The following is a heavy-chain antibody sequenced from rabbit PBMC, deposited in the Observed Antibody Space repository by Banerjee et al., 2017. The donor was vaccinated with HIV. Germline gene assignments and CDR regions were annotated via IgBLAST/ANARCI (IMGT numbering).Heavy chain of an antibody. CDR3: ARAVDVYGDL. CDR1: GFSFSSSYW. D-gene: IGHD2-1*01. J-gene: IGHJ4*01. Sequence: QSLEEAGGDMVKPGASLTRTCTASGFSFSSSYWICWVRQAPGKGLESIACIYTGSSPISHYASWAKGRFANSKPTSTTVTLQMTSLTAAVTAAYFCARAVDVYGDLGDQRTLFTVS. CDR2: IYTGSSPIS. V-gene: IGHV1S40*01.